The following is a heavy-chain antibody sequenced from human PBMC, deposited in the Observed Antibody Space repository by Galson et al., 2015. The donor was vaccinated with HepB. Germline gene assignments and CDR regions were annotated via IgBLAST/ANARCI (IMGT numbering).Heavy chain of an antibody. CDR2: IWYDGSKK. CDR1: GFTFSNYG. CDR3: ARGLIWSGPPYHYGLDV. D-gene: IGHD3-3*01. Sequence: SLRLSCAASGFTFSNYGMHWVRQAPGKGLEWAAVIWYDGSKKYYADSVKGRFTISRDNSKNTLYLQMNSLRAEDTAVYYCARGLIWSGPPYHYGLDVWGQGTTVTVSS. V-gene: IGHV3-33*08. J-gene: IGHJ6*02.